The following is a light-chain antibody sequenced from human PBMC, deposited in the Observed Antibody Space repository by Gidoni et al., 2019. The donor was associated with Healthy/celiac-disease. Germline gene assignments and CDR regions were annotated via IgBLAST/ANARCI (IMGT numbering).Light chain of an antibody. CDR3: QQSYSTPYT. CDR1: QSISSY. J-gene: IGKJ2*01. Sequence: DIQMTQSPSSLSASVGDRVNITCRASQSISSYLNWYQQKPGKAPKLLIYAASSLQSWVPSRFSGSVSGTDFTLTISSLQPEDFATYYCQQSYSTPYTFGQGTKLEIK. CDR2: AAS. V-gene: IGKV1-39*01.